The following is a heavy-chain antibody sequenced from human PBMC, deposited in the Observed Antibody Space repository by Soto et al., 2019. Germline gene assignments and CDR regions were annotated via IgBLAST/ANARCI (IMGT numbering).Heavy chain of an antibody. D-gene: IGHD1-1*01. Sequence: SQTLSLTCAISGDSVSSNSAAWNWIRQSPSRGLEWLGRTYYRSKWYNDYAVSVKSRITINPDTSKNQFSLQLNSVTPEATAVYYCARGNWNPRYYYYYGMDVWGQGTTVTVSS. CDR2: TYYRSKWYN. V-gene: IGHV6-1*01. J-gene: IGHJ6*02. CDR1: GDSVSSNSAA. CDR3: ARGNWNPRYYYYYGMDV.